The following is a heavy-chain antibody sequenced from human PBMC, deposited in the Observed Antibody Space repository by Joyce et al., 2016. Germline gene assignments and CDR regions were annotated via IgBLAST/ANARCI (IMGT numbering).Heavy chain of an antibody. V-gene: IGHV1-69*01. Sequence: QGHLVQSGAEVTRPGFSVKPSCKTSGGNFRSYALNWVRQAPGQGREWMGGIIPLFGAPSYAQKFQGRITLTADDSTTTVYMQLGSLTSADTAVYYCARDQVRGSIDSAFEYWGQGALVTVSS. CDR3: ARDQVRGSIDSAFEY. CDR2: IIPLFGAP. CDR1: GGNFRSYA. D-gene: IGHD3-10*01. J-gene: IGHJ4*02.